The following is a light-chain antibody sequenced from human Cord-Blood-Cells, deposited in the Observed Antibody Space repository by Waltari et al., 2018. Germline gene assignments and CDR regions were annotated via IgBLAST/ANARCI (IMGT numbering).Light chain of an antibody. CDR1: SSNIGSNY. CDR2: RNN. J-gene: IGLJ3*02. Sequence: QSVLTQPPSASGTHGQRVTISCSGSSSNIGSNYVYWYQQLPGTAPKDRNYRNNQRPSGVPDRFSGSKSGTSASLAISGLRSEDEADYYCAAWDDSLSGPVFGGGTKLTVL. V-gene: IGLV1-47*01. CDR3: AAWDDSLSGPV.